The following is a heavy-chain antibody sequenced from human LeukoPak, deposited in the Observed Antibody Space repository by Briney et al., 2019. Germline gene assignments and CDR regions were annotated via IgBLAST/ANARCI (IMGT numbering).Heavy chain of an antibody. V-gene: IGHV3-30*07. CDR2: IHMDHRT. CDR1: GFTFSGSA. CDR3: ASHYG. Sequence: GGSLRLSCAASGFTFSGSAMHWVRQAPGKGLEWVAGIHMDHRTFYADSVKGRFTISRDNSANTIYLQMNSLRAEDTAIFYCASHYGGGQGTPVTVSS. D-gene: IGHD3-16*01. J-gene: IGHJ4*02.